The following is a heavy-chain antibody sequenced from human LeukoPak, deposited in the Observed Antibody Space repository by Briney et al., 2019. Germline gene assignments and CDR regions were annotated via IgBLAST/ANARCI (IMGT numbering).Heavy chain of an antibody. D-gene: IGHD6-6*01. CDR3: ARGTEYSSYYYYYYMDV. Sequence: ASVKVSCKASGGTFSSYAISWVRQAPGQGLEWMGGIIPIFGTANYAQKFQGRVTITTDESTSTAYMELSSLRSEDTAVYYCARGTEYSSYYYYYYMDVWGKGTTVTVSS. CDR1: GGTFSSYA. CDR2: IIPIFGTA. V-gene: IGHV1-69*05. J-gene: IGHJ6*03.